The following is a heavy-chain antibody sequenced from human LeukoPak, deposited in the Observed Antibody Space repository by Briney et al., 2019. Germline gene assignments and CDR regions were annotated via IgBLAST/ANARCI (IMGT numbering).Heavy chain of an antibody. CDR3: AATRRSGYVIFDY. CDR2: IIPIFGTA. Sequence: SVKVSCKASGYTFTSYAISWVRQAPGQGLEWMGGIIPIFGTANYAQKFQGRVTITADKSTSTAYMELRSLRSDDTAVYYCAATRRSGYVIFDYWGQGTLVTVSS. D-gene: IGHD5-12*01. CDR1: GYTFTSYA. V-gene: IGHV1-69*06. J-gene: IGHJ4*02.